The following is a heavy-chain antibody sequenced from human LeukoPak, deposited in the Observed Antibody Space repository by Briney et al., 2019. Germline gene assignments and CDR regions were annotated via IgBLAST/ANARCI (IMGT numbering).Heavy chain of an antibody. CDR3: ARQISDYYYYYIDV. CDR1: GGSISSSHDY. J-gene: IGHJ6*03. Sequence: SETLSLTCTVSGGSISSSHDYWGWIRQPPGKGLEWIGTIYYSGTTYYNPSLESRVTMSEDTSKNQFSLTVRSVTAADTAVYYCARQISDYYYYYIDVWGKGTTVTVSS. V-gene: IGHV4-39*01. CDR2: IYYSGTT. D-gene: IGHD3-3*01.